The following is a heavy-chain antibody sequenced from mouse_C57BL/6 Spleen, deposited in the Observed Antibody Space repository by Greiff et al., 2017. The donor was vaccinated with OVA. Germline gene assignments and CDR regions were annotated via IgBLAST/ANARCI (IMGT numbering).Heavy chain of an antibody. CDR3: ARGMIYYGDYYAMAY. D-gene: IGHD2-1*01. V-gene: IGHV1-53*01. J-gene: IGHJ4*01. Sequence: QVQLQQSGTELVKPGASVKLSCKASGYTFTSYWMHWVKQRPGQGLEWIGNINPSNGGTNYNEKFKSKATLTVDKYSITAYMQLSSLTSDDSAVYYCARGMIYYGDYYAMAYWGQGTSVTVSS. CDR2: INPSNGGT. CDR1: GYTFTSYW.